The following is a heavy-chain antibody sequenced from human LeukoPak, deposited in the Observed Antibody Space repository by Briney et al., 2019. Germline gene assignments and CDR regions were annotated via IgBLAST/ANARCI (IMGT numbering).Heavy chain of an antibody. J-gene: IGHJ5*02. CDR1: GYTFTSYY. CDR3: AKVPGVIYRLVWFDP. CDR2: INPSGGST. D-gene: IGHD3-16*02. Sequence: ASVKVSCKASGYTFTSYYMHWVRQAPGQGLEWMGIINPSGGSTSYAQKFQGRVTMTRDMSTSTVYMELSSLRSEDTAVYYCAKVPGVIYRLVWFDPWGQGTLVTVSS. V-gene: IGHV1-46*01.